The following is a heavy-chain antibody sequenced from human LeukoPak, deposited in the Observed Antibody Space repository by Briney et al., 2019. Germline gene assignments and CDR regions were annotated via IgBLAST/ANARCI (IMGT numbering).Heavy chain of an antibody. CDR2: INPKSGVT. CDR3: ARAGGYCGSTSCYSGYYYYFMDV. CDR1: GYTFTDYY. V-gene: IGHV1-2*02. J-gene: IGHJ6*03. Sequence: GASVKASCKASGYTFTDYYLHWVRQAPGQGLEWMGWINPKSGVTDSKMKFQGRVTLTRDTSITPAYMELISLTSDDAAVYYCARAGGYCGSTSCYSGYYYYFMDVWGKGTTVTVSS. D-gene: IGHD2-2*01.